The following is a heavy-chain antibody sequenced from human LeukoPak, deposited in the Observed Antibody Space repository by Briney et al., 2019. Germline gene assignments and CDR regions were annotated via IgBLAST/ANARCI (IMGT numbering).Heavy chain of an antibody. CDR2: ISFDGINK. D-gene: IGHD3-10*01. J-gene: IGHJ5*01. Sequence: GRSLRLSCAASGFTFSSDAMHWVRQDPGKGLEWVALISFDGINKYYADSVKGRFTISRDNSKNTLSLQMDSLRAEDTAVYYCARAGNYYGSGSYYAKIDTWGHGTLVTVSS. CDR3: ARAGNYYGSGSYYAKIDT. V-gene: IGHV3-30*04. CDR1: GFTFSSDA.